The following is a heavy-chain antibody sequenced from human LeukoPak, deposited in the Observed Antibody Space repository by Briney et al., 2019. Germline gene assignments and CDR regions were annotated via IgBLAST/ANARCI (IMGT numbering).Heavy chain of an antibody. Sequence: GGSLRLSCAASGCTFAIYDMSWVREARGKGLEWVATIRGDGVYYADSVKGRFTISRDDSKNTVYVQMNSLRAEDTAVYCCAKSRVDVAGTGGFDTWGRGTLVAVSS. D-gene: IGHD6-13*01. CDR2: IRGDGV. CDR1: GCTFAIYD. V-gene: IGHV3-23*01. CDR3: AKSRVDVAGTGGFDT. J-gene: IGHJ3*02.